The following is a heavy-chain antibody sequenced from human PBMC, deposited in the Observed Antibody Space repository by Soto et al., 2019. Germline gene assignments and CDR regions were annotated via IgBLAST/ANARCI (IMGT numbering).Heavy chain of an antibody. Sequence: PGGSLRLSCVASGFIFHTYSMNWVRQAPGKGLEWVSSISASGDSTYYADSLKGRFTISRDNSKDTLYLQMNSLRAEDTALYYCSKGTGTTRLYSLDVWGQGTTVNVSS. CDR1: GFIFHTYS. CDR3: SKGTGTTRLYSLDV. J-gene: IGHJ6*02. CDR2: ISASGDST. D-gene: IGHD1-7*01. V-gene: IGHV3-23*01.